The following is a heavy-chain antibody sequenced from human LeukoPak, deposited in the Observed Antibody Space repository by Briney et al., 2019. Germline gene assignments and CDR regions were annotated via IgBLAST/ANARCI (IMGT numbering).Heavy chain of an antibody. D-gene: IGHD3-3*01. Sequence: SETLSLTCTDSGGSISSHYWSWIRQPPGKGLEWIGYIYYSGSTNYNPSLKSRVTISVDTSKNQFSLKLSSVTAADTAVYYCARGAYDFWSGYYTGDVWFDPWGQGTLVTVSS. CDR2: IYYSGST. CDR1: GGSISSHY. V-gene: IGHV4-59*11. J-gene: IGHJ5*02. CDR3: ARGAYDFWSGYYTGDVWFDP.